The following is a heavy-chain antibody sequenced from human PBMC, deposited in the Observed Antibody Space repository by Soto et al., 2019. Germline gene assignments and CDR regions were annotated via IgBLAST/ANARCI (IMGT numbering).Heavy chain of an antibody. CDR1: GFTFSSYG. V-gene: IGHV3-33*01. D-gene: IGHD6-19*01. J-gene: IGHJ6*02. Sequence: QVQLVESGGGVVQPGRSLRLSCAASGFTFSSYGMHWVRQAPGKGLEWVAVIWYDGSNKYYADSVKGRVTISRDNSKNTLYLQMNSLRAEDTAVYYCARVLQWLVLDYYYGMDVWGQGTTVTVSS. CDR3: ARVLQWLVLDYYYGMDV. CDR2: IWYDGSNK.